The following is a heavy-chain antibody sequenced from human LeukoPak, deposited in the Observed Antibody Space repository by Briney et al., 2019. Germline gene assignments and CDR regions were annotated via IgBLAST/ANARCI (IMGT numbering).Heavy chain of an antibody. J-gene: IGHJ5*02. D-gene: IGHD6-6*01. CDR2: INHSGST. CDR3: ARRSSSIAARSGPNWFDP. V-gene: IGHV4-34*01. CDR1: GVSFSGYY. Sequence: SETLSLTCAVYGVSFSGYYWSWIRQPPGKGLEWIGEINHSGSTNYNPSLKSRVTISVDTSKNQFSLKLSSVTAADTAVYYCARRSSSIAARSGPNWFDPWGQGTLVTVSS.